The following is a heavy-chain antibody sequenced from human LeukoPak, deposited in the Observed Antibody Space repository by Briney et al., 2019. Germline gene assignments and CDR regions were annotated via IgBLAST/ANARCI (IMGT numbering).Heavy chain of an antibody. Sequence: GGSLRLSCAASGFTFSDYYMSWIRQAPGKGLEWVSYISSSGSTIYYADSVEGRFTISRDNAKNSLYPQMNSLRAEDTAVYYCARAPGRDGPIGAFDIWGQGTMVTVSS. V-gene: IGHV3-11*01. D-gene: IGHD5-24*01. CDR1: GFTFSDYY. CDR2: ISSSGSTI. CDR3: ARAPGRDGPIGAFDI. J-gene: IGHJ3*02.